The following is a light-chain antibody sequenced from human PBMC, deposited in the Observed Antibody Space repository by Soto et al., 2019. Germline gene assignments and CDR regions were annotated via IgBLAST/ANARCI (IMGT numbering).Light chain of an antibody. V-gene: IGKV3-11*01. Sequence: EIVLTQSPATLSLSPRERATLSCRASQSVSSYLAWYQQKPGQAPSLLIYDASNRATGIPARFSGSGSGTDFTLTISSLEPEDFAVYYCQQLFTFGPGTKVDIK. J-gene: IGKJ3*01. CDR2: DAS. CDR3: QQLFT. CDR1: QSVSSY.